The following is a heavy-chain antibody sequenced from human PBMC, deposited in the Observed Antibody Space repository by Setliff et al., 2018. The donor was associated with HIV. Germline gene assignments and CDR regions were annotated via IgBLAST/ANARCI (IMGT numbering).Heavy chain of an antibody. V-gene: IGHV1-18*01. CDR1: GYSFINYG. D-gene: IGHD1-26*01. Sequence: ASVKVSCKASGYSFINYGISWVRQAPGQGREWMGWISAYTGHTDYAPRLLGRVTMTTDTSTSTAYMELRSLTSDDTAVYYCARARLQGIVTAVGPRDNCLDPWGQGTRVTVSS. CDR2: ISAYTGHT. CDR3: ARARLQGIVTAVGPRDNCLDP. J-gene: IGHJ5*02.